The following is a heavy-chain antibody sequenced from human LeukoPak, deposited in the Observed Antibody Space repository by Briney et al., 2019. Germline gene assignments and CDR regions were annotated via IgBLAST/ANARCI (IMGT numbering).Heavy chain of an antibody. J-gene: IGHJ5*02. CDR3: ARNPYSTSQHWFDP. V-gene: IGHV1-46*01. CDR2: ISPSGGST. Sequence: ASVKVSCKASGYTFASYSIHWVRQAPGQGLEWMGIISPSGGSTSYAQNFQGRVTMTRDTSTNTVYMELSSLRSEDTAVYYCARNPYSTSQHWFDPWGQGTLVTVSS. D-gene: IGHD6-6*01. CDR1: GYTFASYS.